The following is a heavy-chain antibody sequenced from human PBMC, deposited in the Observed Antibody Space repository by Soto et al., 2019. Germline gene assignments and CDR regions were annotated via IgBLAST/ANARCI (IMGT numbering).Heavy chain of an antibody. CDR2: ISYDGSNK. CDR3: AKDLYSSGWLFDY. CDR1: GFTFSSYG. D-gene: IGHD6-19*01. V-gene: IGHV3-30*18. Sequence: QVQLVESGGGVVQPGRSLRLSCAASGFTFSSYGMHWVRQAPGKGLEWVAVISYDGSNKYYADSVKGRFTISRDNSKNTLYLQMNSLRAEDTAVYYCAKDLYSSGWLFDYWGQGTLVTVSS. J-gene: IGHJ4*02.